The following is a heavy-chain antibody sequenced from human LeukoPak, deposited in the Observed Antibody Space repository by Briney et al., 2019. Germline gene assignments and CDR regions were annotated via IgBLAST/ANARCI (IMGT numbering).Heavy chain of an antibody. CDR2: ISGSGGST. Sequence: ASVKVSCKASGGTFSSYAMSWVRQAPGKGLEWVSAISGSGGSTYYADSVKGRFTISRDNSKDTLYLQMNSLRAEDTALYYCAKGGEICSGGSCSPAYWGQGTLVTVSS. D-gene: IGHD2-15*01. V-gene: IGHV3-23*01. CDR1: GGTFSSYA. CDR3: AKGGEICSGGSCSPAY. J-gene: IGHJ4*02.